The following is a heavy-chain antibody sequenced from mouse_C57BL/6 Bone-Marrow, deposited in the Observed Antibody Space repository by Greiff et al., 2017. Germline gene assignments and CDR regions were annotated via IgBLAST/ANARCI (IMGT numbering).Heavy chain of an antibody. CDR3: ARDYDEEYYVDY. Sequence: VQLQQPGAELVKPGASVKLSCKASGYTFTSYWMQWVKQRPGQGLEWIGEIDPSDSYTNYNQKFKGKATLTVDTSSSTAYMQLSSLTSEDSAVYYGARDYDEEYYVDYWGQGTTLTVSS. V-gene: IGHV1-50*01. CDR1: GYTFTSYW. D-gene: IGHD2-4*01. J-gene: IGHJ2*01. CDR2: IDPSDSYT.